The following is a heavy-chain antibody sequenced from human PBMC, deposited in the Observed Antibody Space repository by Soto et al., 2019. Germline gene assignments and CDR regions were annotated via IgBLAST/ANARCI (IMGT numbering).Heavy chain of an antibody. CDR2: IYHSGST. D-gene: IGHD3-10*02. J-gene: IGHJ6*02. CDR1: GGYSSSSNW. Sequence: AVSGGYSSSSNWCRRVRQPPGKGLEWIGEIYHSGSTNYNPSLKSRVTISVDKSKNQFSLKLSSVTAADTAVYYCASVRGGYYYAMDVWGQGTTVTVSS. CDR3: ASVRGGYYYAMDV. V-gene: IGHV4-4*02.